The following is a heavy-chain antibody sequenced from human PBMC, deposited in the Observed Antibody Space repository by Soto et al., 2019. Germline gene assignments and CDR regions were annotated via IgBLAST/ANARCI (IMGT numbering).Heavy chain of an antibody. CDR2: ITHSRST. D-gene: IGHD3-10*01. CDR3: ARGPTYYFGSGSYKLGYGRNYYYYGMDV. V-gene: IGHV4-34*01. J-gene: IGHJ6*02. CDR1: GGPFSGYY. Sequence: PSETLSLTCPFYGGPFSGYYLTWIRPPPGKGLEWIGEITHSRSTNYYPSLKSRVSISVDTSKILFSLKLSSVTAADTVLYYCARGPTYYFGSGSYKLGYGRNYYYYGMDVLGQGTTVS.